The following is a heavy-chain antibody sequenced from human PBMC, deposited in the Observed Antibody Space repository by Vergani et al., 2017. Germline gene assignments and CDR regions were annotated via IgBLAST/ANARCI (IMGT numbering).Heavy chain of an antibody. Sequence: QVQLQQWGAGLLKPSETLSLTCAIYGGPLNYFYWSWIRQPPGKGLEWIGEINDSGRTNYNPSLESRVTVSRDTAKNPFSLNLMSVTAADTAMYYCAVRPRVNLVGGEIVTKRTFDYWSQGSLVTVSS. D-gene: IGHD2-8*02. V-gene: IGHV4-34*02. CDR2: INDSGRT. CDR3: AVRPRVNLVGGEIVTKRTFDY. J-gene: IGHJ4*02. CDR1: GGPLNYFY.